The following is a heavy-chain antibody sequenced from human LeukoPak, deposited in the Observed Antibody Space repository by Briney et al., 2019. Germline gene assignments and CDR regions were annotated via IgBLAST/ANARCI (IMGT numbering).Heavy chain of an antibody. CDR1: GFTFSSYA. Sequence: GGSLRLSCAASGFTFSSYAMSWVREAPGKGLEWVSAISGSGGSTYYADSVKGRFTISRDNSKNTLYLQMNSLRAEDTAVYYCARTSRFNDAFDSWGQGTMVTVSS. J-gene: IGHJ3*02. V-gene: IGHV3-23*01. D-gene: IGHD1-14*01. CDR2: ISGSGGST. CDR3: ARTSRFNDAFDS.